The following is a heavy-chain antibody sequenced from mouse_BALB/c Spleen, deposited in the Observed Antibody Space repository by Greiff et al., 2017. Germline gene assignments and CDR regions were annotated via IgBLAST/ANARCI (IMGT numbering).Heavy chain of an antibody. D-gene: IGHD2-1*01. CDR2: IYPGNGDT. V-gene: IGHV1-12*01. J-gene: IGHJ3*01. CDR3: ARRGVYGNFFAY. CDR1: GYTFTSYN. Sequence: LQQPGAELVKPGASVKMSCKASGYTFTSYNMHWVKQTPGQGLEWIGAIYPGNGDTSYNQKFKGKATLTADKSSSTAYMQLSSLTSEDSAVYYCARRGVYGNFFAYWGQGTLVTVSA.